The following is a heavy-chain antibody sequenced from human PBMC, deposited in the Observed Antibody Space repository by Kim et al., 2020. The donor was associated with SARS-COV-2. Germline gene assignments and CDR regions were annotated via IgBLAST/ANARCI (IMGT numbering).Heavy chain of an antibody. CDR2: ISSSSSYI. CDR3: ARDLQPDTYTSSGYVENFHH. CDR1: GFTFSTYT. D-gene: IGHD6-13*01. J-gene: IGHJ1*01. V-gene: IGHV3-21*01. Sequence: GGSLRLSCGASGFTFSTYTMNWVRQAPGKGLEWVSSISSSSSYIYYANSVKGRFTISRDNAKNSLYLQMNSLRAGDTAVYYCARDLQPDTYTSSGYVENFHHWGQRTLATVSS.